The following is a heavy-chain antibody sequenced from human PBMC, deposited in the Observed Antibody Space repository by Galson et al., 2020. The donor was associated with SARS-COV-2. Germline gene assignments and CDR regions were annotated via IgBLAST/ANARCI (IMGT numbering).Heavy chain of an antibody. CDR1: GGSFSGYF. CDR3: ARGLDGTGRXXXXDY. J-gene: IGHJ4*02. CDR2: VNHSGST. Sequence: SETLSLTCAVYGGSFSGYFWSWIRQPPGKGLEWIGEVNHSGSTNYNPSPKSRVTISVDTSKNQFSLKLSSVTAADTAVYYCARGLDGTGRXXXXDYWGQGTLVTVSS. D-gene: IGHD2-8*02. V-gene: IGHV4-34*01.